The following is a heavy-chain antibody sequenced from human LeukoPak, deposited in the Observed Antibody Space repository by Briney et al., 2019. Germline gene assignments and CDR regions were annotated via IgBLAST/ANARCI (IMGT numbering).Heavy chain of an antibody. J-gene: IGHJ4*02. CDR1: GYTFTGYY. CDR3: AREGLDGSDY. D-gene: IGHD5-12*01. Sequence: AASVKVSCKASGYTFTGYYIHWVRQAPGQGLGWMGRINPNNGVTNYAKNFQGRVTMTRDTSISTANMELRRLRYDDTAVYFCAREGLDGSDYWGQGTLVTVSS. V-gene: IGHV1-2*06. CDR2: INPNNGVT.